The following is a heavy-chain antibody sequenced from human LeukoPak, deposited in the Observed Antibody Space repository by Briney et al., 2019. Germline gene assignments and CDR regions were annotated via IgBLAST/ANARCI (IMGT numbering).Heavy chain of an antibody. CDR3: ARDGAAAAEFDY. CDR2: INPNSGGT. D-gene: IGHD6-13*01. CDR1: GYTFTGHY. J-gene: IGHJ4*02. V-gene: IGHV1-2*02. Sequence: ASVTVSCKASGYTFTGHYMHRLRQAPGHGLEWMGWINPNSGGTNYAQKFQGRVTMTRDTSISTAYMELSRLRSDDTAVYYCARDGAAAAEFDYWGQGTLVTVSS.